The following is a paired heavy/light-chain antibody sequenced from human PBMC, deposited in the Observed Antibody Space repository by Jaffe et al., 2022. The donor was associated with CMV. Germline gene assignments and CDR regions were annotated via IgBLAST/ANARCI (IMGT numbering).Heavy chain of an antibody. CDR3: ARYCGGDCYLGVDYYYGMDV. CDR2: ISAYNGNT. V-gene: IGHV1-18*01. CDR1: GYTFTSYG. J-gene: IGHJ6*02. Sequence: QVQLVQSGAEVKKPGASVKVSCKASGYTFTSYGISWVRQAPGQGLEWMGWISAYNGNTNYAQKLQGRVTMTTDTSTSTAYMELRSLRSDDTAVYYCARYCGGDCYLGVDYYYGMDVWGQGTTVTVSS. D-gene: IGHD2-21*02.
Light chain of an antibody. CDR2: DAS. V-gene: IGKV3-11*01. CDR3: QQRSNWPTWT. Sequence: EIVLTQSPATLSLSPGERATLSCRASQSVSSYLAWYQQKPGQAPRLLIYDASNRATGIPARFSGSGSGTDFTLTISSLEPEDFAVYYCQQRSNWPTWTFGQGTKVEIK. CDR1: QSVSSY. J-gene: IGKJ1*01.